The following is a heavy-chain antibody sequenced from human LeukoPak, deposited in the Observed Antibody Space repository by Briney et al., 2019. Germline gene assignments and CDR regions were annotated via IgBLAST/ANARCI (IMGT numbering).Heavy chain of an antibody. D-gene: IGHD5-12*01. CDR3: ARVRATFSPHFDN. CDR1: GFTFSSYW. V-gene: IGHV3-74*01. Sequence: PGGSLRLSCAASGFTFSSYWMHWVRQAPGKGLMWVSRINSDGSITNYADSVKGRFTISRDNAKNTLYLQMNSLRAEDPAVYYCARVRATFSPHFDNWGQGTLVTVSS. CDR2: INSDGSIT. J-gene: IGHJ4*02.